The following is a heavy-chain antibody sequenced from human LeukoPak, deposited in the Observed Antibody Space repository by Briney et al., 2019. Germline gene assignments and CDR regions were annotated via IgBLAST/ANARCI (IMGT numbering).Heavy chain of an antibody. CDR2: IYYSGST. J-gene: IGHJ4*02. CDR1: GGSISSGDYY. Sequence: SETLSLTCTVSGGSISSGDYYWSWIRQSPGKGLEWIGYIYYSGSTYYNPSLKSRVTISVDTSKNQFSLKLSSVTAADTAVYYCARDRIDVSIDYWGQGTLVTVSS. D-gene: IGHD3-16*01. V-gene: IGHV4-30-4*01. CDR3: ARDRIDVSIDY.